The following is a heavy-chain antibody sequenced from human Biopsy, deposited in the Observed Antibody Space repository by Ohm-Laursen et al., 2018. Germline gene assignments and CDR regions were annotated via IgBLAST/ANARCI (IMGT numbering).Heavy chain of an antibody. D-gene: IGHD3-9*01. Sequence: SVKVSCKALGYAFISYGISWVRQAPGQGLEWLGGNIPILGTGNYAQKFQDRVTVAADTSTSTATMELRSLRSDDTAVYYCATKLTGYFHHWGQRTLVIVSS. CDR2: NIPILGTG. J-gene: IGHJ1*01. V-gene: IGHV1-69*06. CDR1: GYAFISYG. CDR3: ATKLTGYFHH.